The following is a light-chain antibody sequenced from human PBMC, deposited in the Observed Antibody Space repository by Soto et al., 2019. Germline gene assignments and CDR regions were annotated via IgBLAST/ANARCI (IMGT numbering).Light chain of an antibody. CDR2: EVS. V-gene: IGLV2-8*01. CDR1: SSDVGGYNY. J-gene: IGLJ2*01. CDR3: SSFAGNNNLV. Sequence: QSVLTQPPSASGSPGQSVTISCTGTSSDVGGYNYVSWYQQHPGKAPKLMISEVSNRPSGVPDRFSGSKSGNTASLTVSGLHAEDEADYYCSSFAGNNNLVFGGGTKVTVL.